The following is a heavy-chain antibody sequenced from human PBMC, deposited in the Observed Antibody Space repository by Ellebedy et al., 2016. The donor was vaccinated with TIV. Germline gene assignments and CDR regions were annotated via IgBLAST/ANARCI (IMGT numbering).Heavy chain of an antibody. V-gene: IGHV4-59*01. J-gene: IGHJ5*02. D-gene: IGHD6-13*01. CDR3: ARVSSSSSDLRSDP. Sequence: SETLSLTCTVSGGSISSYYWSWIRQPPGKGLEWIGYIYYSGYTNYNPSLKSRVTVSVDTSKNQFSLKLSSVTAADTAVYYCARVSSSSSDLRSDPWGQGTLVTVSS. CDR1: GGSISSYY. CDR2: IYYSGYT.